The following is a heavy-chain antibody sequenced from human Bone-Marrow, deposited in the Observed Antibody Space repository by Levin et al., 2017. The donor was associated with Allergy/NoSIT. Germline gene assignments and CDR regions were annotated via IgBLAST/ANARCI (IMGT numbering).Heavy chain of an antibody. CDR2: INHSGST. J-gene: IGHJ6*02. CDR3: ARAFGATIQSSYYYYGMDG. Sequence: GSLRLSCAVYGGSFSGYYWSWIRQPPGKGLEWIGEINHSGSTNYNPSLKSRVTISVDTSKNQFSLKLSSVTAADTAVYYCARAFGATIQSSYYYYGMDGWGQGTTVTVSS. V-gene: IGHV4-34*01. CDR1: GGSFSGYY. D-gene: IGHD5-24*01.